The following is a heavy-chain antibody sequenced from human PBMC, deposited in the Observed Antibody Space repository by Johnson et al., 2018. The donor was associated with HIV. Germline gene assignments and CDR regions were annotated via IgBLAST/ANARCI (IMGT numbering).Heavy chain of an antibody. CDR3: ARWSTEGSDGVDI. V-gene: IGHV3-20*04. J-gene: IGHJ3*02. Sequence: MQLVESGGGVVRPGGSLRLSCAASGFTFDDYGMSWVRQAPGKGLEWVSGINWNGGSTSYAGSVKGPFTISRDNAKNSLYLQMNSLRAEDTALYYCARWSTEGSDGVDIWGQGTMVTVSS. CDR1: GFTFDDYG. CDR2: INWNGGST. D-gene: IGHD1-26*01.